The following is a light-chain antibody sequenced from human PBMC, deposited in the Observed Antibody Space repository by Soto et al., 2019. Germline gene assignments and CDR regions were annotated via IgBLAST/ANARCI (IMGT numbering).Light chain of an antibody. CDR2: AAS. V-gene: IGKV1-39*01. CDR1: QSISSY. J-gene: IGKJ1*01. Sequence: DIQMTQSPSSLSGSVVDGVTSTFLASQSISSYLNWYQQKPGKAPKLLIYAASSLQSGVPSRFSGSGSGTDFTLTISSLQPEDFATYYCQQSYSSPWTFGQGTKVDI. CDR3: QQSYSSPWT.